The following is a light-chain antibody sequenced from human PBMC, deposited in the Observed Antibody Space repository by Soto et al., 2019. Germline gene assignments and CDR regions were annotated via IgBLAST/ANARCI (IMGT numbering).Light chain of an antibody. CDR3: SSYTNVNTRAGV. J-gene: IGLJ1*01. V-gene: IGLV2-14*01. CDR2: EVT. CDR1: SGDIGSYNR. Sequence: QSALTQPASVSGSPGQSITISCTGTSGDIGSYNRVSWYQQHPGKAPKLIIYEVTDRPSGVSNRCSGSKSGNTASLTISGLQAEDEAEYYCSSYTNVNTRAGVFGTGTKVTVL.